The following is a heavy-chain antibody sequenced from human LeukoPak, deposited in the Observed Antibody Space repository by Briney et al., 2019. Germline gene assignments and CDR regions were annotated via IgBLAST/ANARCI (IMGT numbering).Heavy chain of an antibody. J-gene: IGHJ4*02. CDR3: ARDSESVAGTATH. Sequence: KPSDTLSLTRTIFSDSVRRSDSYWDSSRQPAGKGLEWNEHIYTSGSTYYNPSRKSQLTMSVATPKNPLSLKLSAVIPPGTPVLNCARDSESVAGTATHWGQGTLVTVSS. CDR2: IYTSGST. CDR1: SDSVRRSDSY. D-gene: IGHD6-19*01. V-gene: IGHV4-61*10.